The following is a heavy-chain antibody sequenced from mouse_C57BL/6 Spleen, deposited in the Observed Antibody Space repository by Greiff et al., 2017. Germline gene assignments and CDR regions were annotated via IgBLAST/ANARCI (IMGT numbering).Heavy chain of an antibody. Sequence: VKLMESGPGLVAPSQSLSITCTVSGFSLTSYAISWVRQPPGKGLEWLGVIWTGGGTNYNSALKSRLSISKDNSKSQVFLKMNSLQTDDTARYYCARISLITTVVATRAMDYWGQGTSVTVSS. J-gene: IGHJ4*01. CDR3: ARISLITTVVATRAMDY. V-gene: IGHV2-9-1*01. CDR2: IWTGGGT. D-gene: IGHD1-1*01. CDR1: GFSLTSYA.